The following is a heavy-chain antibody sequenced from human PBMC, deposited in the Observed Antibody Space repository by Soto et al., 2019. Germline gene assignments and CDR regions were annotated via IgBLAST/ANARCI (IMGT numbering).Heavy chain of an antibody. J-gene: IGHJ4*02. V-gene: IGHV3-74*01. Sequence: EVQLVESGGGLVQPGGSLRLSCEASGFTFSSYWMHWVRQSPGKGLEWVSRIKGEESSTSYADSVKGRFTISRDNARDTLYLQMNSLRAEDTAVYYCARVIRNYYGSDYWGQGTLVTVSS. CDR3: ARVIRNYYGSDY. D-gene: IGHD3-10*01. CDR1: GFTFSSYW. CDR2: IKGEESST.